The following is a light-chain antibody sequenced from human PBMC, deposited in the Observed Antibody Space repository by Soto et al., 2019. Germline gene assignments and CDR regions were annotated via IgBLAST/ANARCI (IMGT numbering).Light chain of an antibody. CDR1: SSNIGRNT. CDR2: NNN. Sequence: QSALAQPPSASGTPGQRVTISCSGGSSNIGRNTANWYQQLPGTAPKLLIYNNNQRPSGVPDRFSGSKSGTSASLAISGLQSDHEADYYCAAWDDSLRGYVFGAGTKVTLL. J-gene: IGLJ1*01. V-gene: IGLV1-44*01. CDR3: AAWDDSLRGYV.